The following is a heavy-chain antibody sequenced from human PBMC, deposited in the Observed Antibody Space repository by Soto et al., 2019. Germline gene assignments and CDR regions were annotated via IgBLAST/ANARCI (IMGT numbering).Heavy chain of an antibody. V-gene: IGHV1-69*13. CDR2: IIPIFGTA. D-gene: IGHD4-17*01. Sequence: SVKVSCKASGGTFSSYAISWARQAPGQGLEWMGGIIPIFGTANYAQKFQGRVTITADESTSTAYMELSSLRSEDTAVYYCAREVGYGDYVFDYWGQGTLVTVSS. J-gene: IGHJ4*02. CDR3: AREVGYGDYVFDY. CDR1: GGTFSSYA.